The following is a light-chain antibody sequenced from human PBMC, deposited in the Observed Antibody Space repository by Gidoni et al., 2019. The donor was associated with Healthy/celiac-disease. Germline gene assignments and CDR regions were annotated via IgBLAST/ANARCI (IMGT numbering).Light chain of an antibody. V-gene: IGKV3-15*01. CDR3: QQYNNWPHT. J-gene: IGKJ2*01. CDR1: QSVSSN. CDR2: GAS. Sequence: EIVMTQSPATLSVSPGERATLSCRASQSVSSNLAWYQQKPGQAPRLLIYGASTRATGIPARFSGSGSGTESTLTISSLHSEYFAFYYCQQYNNWPHTFGQGTKLEIK.